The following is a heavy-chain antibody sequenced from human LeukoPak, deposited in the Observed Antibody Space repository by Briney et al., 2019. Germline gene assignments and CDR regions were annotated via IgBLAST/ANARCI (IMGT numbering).Heavy chain of an antibody. V-gene: IGHV1-18*01. Sequence: ASVKVSFKASGYTFTSYDISWVRQAPGQGLEWMGWMSAYNDNTNYAQKLQGRVTMTTDTSTSTAYMERRSLRSDDTAVYYCARDHDGTGYYGMDVWGQGTTVTVSS. D-gene: IGHD1-26*01. CDR3: ARDHDGTGYYGMDV. CDR2: MSAYNDNT. CDR1: GYTFTSYD. J-gene: IGHJ6*02.